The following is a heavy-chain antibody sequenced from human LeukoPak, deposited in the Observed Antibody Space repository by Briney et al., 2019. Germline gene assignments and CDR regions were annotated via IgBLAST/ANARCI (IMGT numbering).Heavy chain of an antibody. V-gene: IGHV3-15*01. CDR1: GFTFSNAW. Sequence: GGSLRLSCAASGFTFSNAWMSWVRQAPGKGLEWVGRIKSKTDGGSTDYAAPVKGRFTISRDDSKNTLYLQMNSLKTEDTAVYYCTTPLYGDYLSFDYWGQGTLVTVSS. D-gene: IGHD4-17*01. J-gene: IGHJ4*02. CDR3: TTPLYGDYLSFDY. CDR2: IKSKTDGGST.